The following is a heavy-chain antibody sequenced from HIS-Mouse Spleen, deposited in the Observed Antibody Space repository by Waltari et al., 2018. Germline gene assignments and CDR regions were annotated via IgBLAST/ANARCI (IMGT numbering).Heavy chain of an antibody. V-gene: IGHV4-39*07. CDR2: VYYSGST. CDR1: GGSISSSSYY. CDR3: AREIPYSSSWYDWYFDL. J-gene: IGHJ2*01. Sequence: QLQLQESGPGLVKPSETLSLTCTAAGGSISSSSYYWGGIRPPPWKGLEWIGSVYYSGSTYYNPSLKSRVTISVDTSKNQFSLKLSSVTAADTAVYYCAREIPYSSSWYDWYFDLWAVAPWSLSPQ. D-gene: IGHD6-13*01.